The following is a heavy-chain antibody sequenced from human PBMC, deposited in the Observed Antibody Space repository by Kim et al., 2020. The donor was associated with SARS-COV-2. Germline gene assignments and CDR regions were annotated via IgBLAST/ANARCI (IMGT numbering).Heavy chain of an antibody. J-gene: IGHJ4*02. CDR1: GFTFSSYA. CDR3: AKVNRYKYYDDISVYPLRFYD. D-gene: IGHD3-22*01. Sequence: GGSLRLSCAASGFTFSSYAMSWVRQAPGKGLEWVSGISGSGSSTYYADSVKGRFTISRDNSKNTLYLQMNSLRAEDTAVYYCAKVNRYKYYDDISVYPLRFYDWGQGALVTASS. CDR2: ISGSGSST. V-gene: IGHV3-23*01.